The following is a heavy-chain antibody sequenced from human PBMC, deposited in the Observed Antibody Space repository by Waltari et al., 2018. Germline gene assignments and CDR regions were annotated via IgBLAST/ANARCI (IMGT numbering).Heavy chain of an antibody. J-gene: IGHJ4*02. CDR1: XFSFXSTGVA. V-gene: IGHV2-5*02. Sequence: QIXLKEXXXTLVKPTXTPXXTCTFSXFSFXSTGVAVSWIRQPPTTALEWLALIHWDDEKWYSPSXKNRLTVTKDTSRNQVVXTLTNMDPXDTATXYCAGGWFYFDXWGQGVLVTVSS. CDR3: AGGWFYFDX. D-gene: IGHD6-19*01. CDR2: IHWDDEK.